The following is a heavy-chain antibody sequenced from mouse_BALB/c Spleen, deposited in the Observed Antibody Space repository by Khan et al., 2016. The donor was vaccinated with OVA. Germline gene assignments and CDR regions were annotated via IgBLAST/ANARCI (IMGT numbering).Heavy chain of an antibody. Sequence: QVQLQQPGAELVKPGASVKMSCKASGYKITSYNMHCVKQTPGQGLEWIGTIYPGNGDTSYNQKFKGKATLTADKSSNTAYMQVSSLTSEDSAVYYCARDYGSSYDWFAYWGQGTLVTVSA. CDR2: IYPGNGDT. CDR1: GYKITSYN. J-gene: IGHJ3*01. CDR3: ARDYGSSYDWFAY. D-gene: IGHD1-1*01. V-gene: IGHV1-12*01.